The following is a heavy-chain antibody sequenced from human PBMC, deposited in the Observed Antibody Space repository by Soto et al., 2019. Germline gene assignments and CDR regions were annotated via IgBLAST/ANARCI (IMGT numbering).Heavy chain of an antibody. V-gene: IGHV4-61*08. Sequence: PSETLSLTCTVSGDSVSSGDYYWTWIRQPPGKGLEWVGHIYFSGRTNYIPSLESRVTISLDTSKNQFSLKLTSVTAADTAVYYCARVPIDTYMIYWSDPWGQGTMVTLYS. J-gene: IGHJ5*02. CDR3: ARVPIDTYMIYWSDP. CDR1: GDSVSSGDYY. D-gene: IGHD3-16*01. CDR2: IYFSGRT.